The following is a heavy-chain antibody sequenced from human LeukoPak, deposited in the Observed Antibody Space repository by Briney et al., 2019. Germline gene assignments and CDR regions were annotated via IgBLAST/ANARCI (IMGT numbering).Heavy chain of an antibody. CDR2: ISAYNGNT. Sequence: ASVKVSCKASGYTFTSYGISWVRQAPGQGLEWMGWISAYNGNTNYAQKLQGRVTMTTDTSTSTAYMELRSPRSDDTAVYYCARDRGSFYYYGSGSWSFDYWGQGTLVTVSS. CDR1: GYTFTSYG. D-gene: IGHD3-10*01. V-gene: IGHV1-18*01. J-gene: IGHJ4*02. CDR3: ARDRGSFYYYGSGSWSFDY.